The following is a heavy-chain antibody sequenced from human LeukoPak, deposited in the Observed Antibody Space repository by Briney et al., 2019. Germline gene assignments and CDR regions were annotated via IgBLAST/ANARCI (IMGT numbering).Heavy chain of an antibody. CDR1: GFTFSDYY. Sequence: PGGSLRLSCVASGFTFSDYYMIWIRQAPGKGLEWVSYINSSGSTIYYADSVKGRFTISRDNAKNSLYLQMNSLRAEDTAVYYCARGRRCSSTSCYSGMDVWGQGTTVTVSS. D-gene: IGHD2-2*01. V-gene: IGHV3-11*01. CDR2: INSSGSTI. CDR3: ARGRRCSSTSCYSGMDV. J-gene: IGHJ6*02.